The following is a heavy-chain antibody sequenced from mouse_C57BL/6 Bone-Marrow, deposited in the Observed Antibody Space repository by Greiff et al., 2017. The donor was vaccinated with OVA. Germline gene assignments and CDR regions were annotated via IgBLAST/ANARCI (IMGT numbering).Heavy chain of an antibody. V-gene: IGHV1-81*01. D-gene: IGHD3-2*02. CDR3: ARKEDSSGYDFAY. CDR2: IYPRSGNT. CDR1: GYTFTSYG. J-gene: IGHJ3*01. Sequence: VQLQQSGAELARPGASVKLSCKASGYTFTSYGISWVKQRTGQGLEWIGEIYPRSGNTYYNEKFKGKATLTADKSSSTAYMELRSLTSEDSAVYFCARKEDSSGYDFAYWGQGTLVTVSA.